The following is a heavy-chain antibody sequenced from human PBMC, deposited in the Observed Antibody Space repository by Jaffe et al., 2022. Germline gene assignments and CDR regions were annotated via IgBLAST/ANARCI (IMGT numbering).Heavy chain of an antibody. CDR2: ISADNGNT. Sequence: QVQLVQSGPEVKKPGASLKVSCKASGYTFTTYGIVWLRQAPGQRLEWMGWISADNGNTEYAQNFQDRVILTTDSSTYTAYMELTSLRSDDTAVYYCARDNWNNEEGIQEEYFESWGQGTLVTVSS. J-gene: IGHJ1*01. CDR3: ARDNWNNEEGIQEEYFES. D-gene: IGHD1-1*01. V-gene: IGHV1-18*01. CDR1: GYTFTTYG.